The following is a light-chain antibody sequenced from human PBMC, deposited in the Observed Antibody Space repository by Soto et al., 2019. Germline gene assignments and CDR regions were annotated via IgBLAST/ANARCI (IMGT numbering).Light chain of an antibody. V-gene: IGKV1-5*03. CDR3: KQYNGYWT. CDR1: QSISDS. Sequence: DIQMTQSPSTLSASVGDRVTITCRASQSISDSLAWYQQKPGKAPKLLIYEASSLKSGVPSRFSGSRSGTEDTLTISSLQPDDFATYDGKQYNGYWTFGQGTKVEIK. CDR2: EAS. J-gene: IGKJ1*01.